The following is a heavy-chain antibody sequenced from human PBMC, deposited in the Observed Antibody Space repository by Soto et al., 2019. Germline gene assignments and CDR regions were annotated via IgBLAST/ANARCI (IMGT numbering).Heavy chain of an antibody. CDR2: IYSGGST. CDR3: ARGGTDYDSWSGEANQKHYYGLDV. Sequence: GSLRLSCAASEFTVSNTYMYWVRQAPGKGLECVSVIYSGGSTFYADSVKGRFTVSSDNSKNTLYLQMNSLRAEDTAVYHCARGGTDYDSWSGEANQKHYYGLDVWGQGTTVTVSS. CDR1: EFTVSNTY. V-gene: IGHV3-53*01. J-gene: IGHJ6*02. D-gene: IGHD3-3*01.